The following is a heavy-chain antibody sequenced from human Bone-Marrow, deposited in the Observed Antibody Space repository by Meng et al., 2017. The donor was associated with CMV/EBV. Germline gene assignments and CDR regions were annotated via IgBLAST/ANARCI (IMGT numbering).Heavy chain of an antibody. V-gene: IGHV4-4*07. J-gene: IGHJ5*02. D-gene: IGHD2-2*01. CDR3: ARGLVVPGVEGVNWFDP. CDR1: GGSISSYY. CDR2: IYTSGIT. Sequence: SETLSLTCTVSGGSISSYYWSWIRQPAGKGLEWIGRIYTSGITNYNPSLKSRVTMSVDTSKNQFSLKLSTVTAADTAVYYCARGLVVPGVEGVNWFDPWGQGTLVTVSS.